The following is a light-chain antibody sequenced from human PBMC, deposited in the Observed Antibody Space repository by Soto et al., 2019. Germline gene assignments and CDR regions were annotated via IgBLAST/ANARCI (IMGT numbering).Light chain of an antibody. V-gene: IGLV1-40*01. CDR2: GNS. CDR1: SSNIGAGYD. CDR3: QSYDSSLSGPV. Sequence: QSVLTQPPSGSGAPGQRVTISCTGSSSNIGAGYDVHWYQQLPGTAPKLLIYGNSNRPSGVPDRFSGSKSGTAASLAITGLQAEDEADYYCQSYDSSLSGPVFGTGTKLTVL. J-gene: IGLJ1*01.